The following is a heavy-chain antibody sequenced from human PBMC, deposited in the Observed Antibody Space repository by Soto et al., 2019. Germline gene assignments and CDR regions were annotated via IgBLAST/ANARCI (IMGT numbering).Heavy chain of an antibody. CDR3: ARPRNDYGDYLTFFDY. CDR1: GGSISSSSYY. V-gene: IGHV4-39*01. J-gene: IGHJ4*02. Sequence: SETLSLTCTVSGGSISSSSYYWGWIRQPPGKGLEWIGSIYYSGSTYYNPSLKSRVTISVDTSKNQFSLKLSSVTAADTAVYYCARPRNDYGDYLTFFDYWGQGTLVTVSS. CDR2: IYYSGST. D-gene: IGHD4-17*01.